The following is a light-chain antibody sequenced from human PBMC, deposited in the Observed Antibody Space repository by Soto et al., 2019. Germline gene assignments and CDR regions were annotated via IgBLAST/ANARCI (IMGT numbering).Light chain of an antibody. CDR1: TGDVGGYNY. Sequence: QSVLTQPASVSGSPGQSITVSCTGTTGDVGGYNYFSWYQQHPGKAPKLIIYEVTNRPSGVSNRFSASKSGNTASLTISGLQADDEADYYCSSYTSSDTLVVFGTGTKLTVL. V-gene: IGLV2-14*01. CDR3: SSYTSSDTLVV. CDR2: EVT. J-gene: IGLJ1*01.